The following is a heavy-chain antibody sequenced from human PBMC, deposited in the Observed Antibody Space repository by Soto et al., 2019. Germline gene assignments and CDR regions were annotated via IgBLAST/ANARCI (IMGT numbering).Heavy chain of an antibody. Sequence: SETLSLTCTVSGGSISTYYWSWIRQPPGKGLEWIGYIYYIGSTNYNPSLKSRVIMSVDTSKNQFSLKLNFVSAADTAVYYCARRYCGGDSCYSSFDYWGQGILVTVSS. CDR1: GGSISTYY. CDR3: ARRYCGGDSCYSSFDY. CDR2: IYYIGST. D-gene: IGHD2-15*01. J-gene: IGHJ4*01. V-gene: IGHV4-59*08.